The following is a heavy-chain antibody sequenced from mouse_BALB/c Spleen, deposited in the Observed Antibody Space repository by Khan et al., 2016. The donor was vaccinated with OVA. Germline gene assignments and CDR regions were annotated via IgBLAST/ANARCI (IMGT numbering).Heavy chain of an antibody. Sequence: QVQLKESGPGLVQPSQSLSITCTVSGFSLTSYGVHWVRQSPGKGLEWLGVIWSGGSTDYNAAFISRLSISKDNSKSQVFFKMNSLQANDTAIYYCARNYHYDEGLAYWGQGTLVTVSA. CDR2: IWSGGST. D-gene: IGHD2-4*01. CDR3: ARNYHYDEGLAY. V-gene: IGHV2-2*02. CDR1: GFSLTSYG. J-gene: IGHJ3*01.